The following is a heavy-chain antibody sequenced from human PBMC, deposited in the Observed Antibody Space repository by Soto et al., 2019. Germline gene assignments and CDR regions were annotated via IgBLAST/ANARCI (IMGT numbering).Heavy chain of an antibody. CDR1: GGSISSISDY. CDR3: ARLRGWSRNNWVDP. J-gene: IGHJ5*02. CDR2: IYYGGTT. D-gene: IGHD6-19*01. Sequence: SETLSLTCTVSGGSISSISDYWGWIRQPPGKGLEWIGNIYYGGTTYYNPSRKSRVTIFVDTSKKQFSLKMTSVTAADTAVYYFARLRGWSRNNWVDPWGQGILVTVSS. V-gene: IGHV4-39*01.